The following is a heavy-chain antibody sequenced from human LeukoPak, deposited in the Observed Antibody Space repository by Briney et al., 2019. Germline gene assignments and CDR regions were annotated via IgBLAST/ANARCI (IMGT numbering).Heavy chain of an antibody. D-gene: IGHD3-10*01. J-gene: IGHJ4*02. CDR2: INQDGSEN. CDR1: GFTFSTYW. CDR3: ARGPHPLYYYGSGSYWGTEPIDY. Sequence: GGSLRLSCAASGFTFSTYWMTWVRQAPGKGLEWVAHINQDGSENYYVDSVKGRFTISRDNAKNSLYLQMNSLRVEDTAVYYCARGPHPLYYYGSGSYWGTEPIDYWGQGTLVTVSS. V-gene: IGHV3-7*01.